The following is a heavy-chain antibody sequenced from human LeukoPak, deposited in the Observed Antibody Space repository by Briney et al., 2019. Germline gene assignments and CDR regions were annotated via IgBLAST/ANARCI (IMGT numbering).Heavy chain of an antibody. V-gene: IGHV3-30-3*01. Sequence: PGGSLRLSCAASGFTFSSYAMHWVRQAPGKGLEWVAVISYDGSNKYYADSVKGRFTISRDNSKNTLYLQMNSLRAEDTAVYYCARLRLRFLEKGALGYWGQGTLVTVSS. CDR1: GFTFSSYA. D-gene: IGHD3-3*01. CDR2: ISYDGSNK. J-gene: IGHJ4*02. CDR3: ARLRLRFLEKGALGY.